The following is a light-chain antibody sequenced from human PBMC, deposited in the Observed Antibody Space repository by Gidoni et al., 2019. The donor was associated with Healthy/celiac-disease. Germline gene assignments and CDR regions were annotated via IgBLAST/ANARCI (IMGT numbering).Light chain of an antibody. J-gene: IGKJ1*01. V-gene: IGKV3-15*01. CDR1: QSVSSN. CDR3: QQYNNWPKT. CDR2: GAS. Sequence: EIVMTKSPATLSVSPGERATLSCRASQSVSSNLAWYQQKPGQAPRLLIYGASTRATGIPARFSGSGSGTEFTLTISSLQSEDFAVYYCQQYNNWPKTFXXXTKVEIK.